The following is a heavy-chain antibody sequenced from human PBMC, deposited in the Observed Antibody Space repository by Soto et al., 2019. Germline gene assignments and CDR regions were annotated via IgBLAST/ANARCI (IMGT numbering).Heavy chain of an antibody. Sequence: QVQLQESGPGLVKPSQTLSLTCTVSGGSISSGGYYWSWIRQHPGKGLEWIGYIYYSGSTYYNPSLKSRVTRAVDTSKNQFALKLSSVTAADTAVYYCASSTTRKYYGSGSYPGHWGQGTLVTVSS. CDR1: GGSISSGGYY. CDR2: IYYSGST. J-gene: IGHJ4*02. V-gene: IGHV4-31*03. CDR3: ASSTTRKYYGSGSYPGH. D-gene: IGHD3-10*01.